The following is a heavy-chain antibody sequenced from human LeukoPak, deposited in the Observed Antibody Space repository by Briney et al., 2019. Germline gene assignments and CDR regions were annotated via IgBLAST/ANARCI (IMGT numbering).Heavy chain of an antibody. CDR2: IKQDGSEE. CDR1: GFTFRSYW. Sequence: GGSLRLSCAASGFTFRSYWMSWVRQAPGKGLEWVANIKQDGSEEYYVDSVKGRFTISRDNAKNSLYLQMNSLRAEDTAVYYCARARGSYSFDYWGQGTLVTVSS. CDR3: ARARGSYSFDY. V-gene: IGHV3-7*03. D-gene: IGHD1-26*01. J-gene: IGHJ4*02.